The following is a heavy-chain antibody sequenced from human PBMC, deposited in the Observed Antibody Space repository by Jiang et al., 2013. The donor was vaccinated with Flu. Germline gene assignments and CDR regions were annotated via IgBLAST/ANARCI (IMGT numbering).Heavy chain of an antibody. Sequence: PGASVKVSCKASGYTFSHYFLHWVRQAPGQGLEWMGKIYPSSGTTSYAQKFQGRVTMTRDTSTSTVCMELSSLRSEDTAVYYCAREDGYNAGDDYWGQGTLVTVSS. J-gene: IGHJ4*02. CDR1: GYTFSHYF. CDR3: AREDGYNAGDDY. CDR2: IYPSSGTT. D-gene: IGHD5-24*01. V-gene: IGHV1-46*01.